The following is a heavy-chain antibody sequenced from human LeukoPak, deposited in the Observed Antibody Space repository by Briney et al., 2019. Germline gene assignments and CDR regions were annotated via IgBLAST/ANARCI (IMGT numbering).Heavy chain of an antibody. Sequence: PGGSLRLSCAASGFTFCSYGMHWVRQAPGKGLEWVAVIWYDGSNKYYADSVKGRFTVSRDNSKNTLYLQMNSLRAEDTAVYYCAKELAYDFWSGYYIGNAFDIWGQGTMVTVSS. CDR3: AKELAYDFWSGYYIGNAFDI. CDR2: IWYDGSNK. J-gene: IGHJ3*02. D-gene: IGHD3-3*01. V-gene: IGHV3-33*06. CDR1: GFTFCSYG.